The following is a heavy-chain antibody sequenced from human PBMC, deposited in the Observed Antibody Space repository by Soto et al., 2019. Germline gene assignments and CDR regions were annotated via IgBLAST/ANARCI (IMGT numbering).Heavy chain of an antibody. CDR3: APFSGSFPFDY. J-gene: IGHJ4*02. Sequence: GGSLRLSCAASGFTFSSYWMHWVRQAPGKGLVWVSRINSDGSSTSYADSVKGRFTISRDNAKNTLYLQMNSLRAEDTAVYYCAPFSGSFPFDYWGQGTLVTVSS. CDR1: GFTFSSYW. D-gene: IGHD1-26*01. V-gene: IGHV3-74*01. CDR2: INSDGSST.